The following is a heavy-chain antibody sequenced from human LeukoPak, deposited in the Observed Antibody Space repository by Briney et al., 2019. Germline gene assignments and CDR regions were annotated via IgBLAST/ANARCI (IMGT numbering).Heavy chain of an antibody. J-gene: IGHJ4*02. D-gene: IGHD6-13*01. Sequence: PSETLSLTCAVYGGSFSGYYWSWIRQPPGKGLEWIGEINHSGSTNYNPSLKSRVTISVNTSKNQFSLKLSSVTAADTAVYYCASWDSSYDYWGQGTLVTVSS. CDR2: INHSGST. CDR1: GGSFSGYY. V-gene: IGHV4-34*01. CDR3: ASWDSSYDY.